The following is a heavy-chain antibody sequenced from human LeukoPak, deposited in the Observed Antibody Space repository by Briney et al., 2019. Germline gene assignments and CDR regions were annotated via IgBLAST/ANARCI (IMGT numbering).Heavy chain of an antibody. Sequence: ASVTVSCKASGYTFTSYGISWVRQAPGQGLEWMGWISVYNGNTNYAQKLQGRVTMTTDTSTSTAYMELRSLRSDDTAVYYCARDRYSYCSSTYCLNAFDIWGQGTMVIVSS. V-gene: IGHV1-18*01. D-gene: IGHD2-2*01. CDR2: ISVYNGNT. CDR1: GYTFTSYG. CDR3: ARDRYSYCSSTYCLNAFDI. J-gene: IGHJ3*02.